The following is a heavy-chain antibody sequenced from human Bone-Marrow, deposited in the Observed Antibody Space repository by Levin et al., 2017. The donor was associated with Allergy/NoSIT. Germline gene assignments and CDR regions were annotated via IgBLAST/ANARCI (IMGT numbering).Heavy chain of an antibody. J-gene: IGHJ3*01. V-gene: IGHV3-66*04. CDR3: ARLAISDAFDV. Sequence: GESLKISCAASGFTVRSHYMTWVRQAPGKGLEWVSVLYSNGNTNYADSVKGRFSVSRDDSKNTVYIEINSPRAEDTAVYYCARLAISDAFDVWGQGTMVTVS. CDR2: LYSNGNT. D-gene: IGHD3-3*01. CDR1: GFTVRSHY.